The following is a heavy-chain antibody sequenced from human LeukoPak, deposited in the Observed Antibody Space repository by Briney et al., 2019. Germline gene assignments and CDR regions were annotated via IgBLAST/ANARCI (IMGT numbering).Heavy chain of an antibody. J-gene: IGHJ4*02. CDR1: GYTFTDYY. Sequence: EASVKVSCKASGYTFTDYYMHWVRQAPGQGLEWMEWINPNSGGTNYAQNFQGRVTMTRDTSISTAYMELSRLRSDETAVYYCARALEVAGTGLSRWGQGTLVTVSS. V-gene: IGHV1-2*02. CDR3: ARALEVAGTGLSR. CDR2: INPNSGGT. D-gene: IGHD6-19*01.